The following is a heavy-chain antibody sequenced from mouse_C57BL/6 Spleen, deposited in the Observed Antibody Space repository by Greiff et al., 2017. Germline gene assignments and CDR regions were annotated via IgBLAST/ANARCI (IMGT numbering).Heavy chain of an antibody. J-gene: IGHJ4*01. D-gene: IGHD1-1*01. V-gene: IGHV5-9-1*02. CDR2: ISSGGDYI. CDR1: GFTFSSYA. CDR3: TRDPGDYGSSYPYYYAMDY. Sequence: EVQRVESGEGLVKPGGSLKLSCAASGFTFSSYAMSWVRQTPEKRLEWVAYISSGGDYIYYADTVKGRFTISRDNARNTLYLQMSSLKSEDTAMYYCTRDPGDYGSSYPYYYAMDYWGQGTSVTVSS.